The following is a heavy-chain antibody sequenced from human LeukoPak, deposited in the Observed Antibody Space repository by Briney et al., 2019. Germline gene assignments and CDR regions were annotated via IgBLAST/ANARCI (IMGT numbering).Heavy chain of an antibody. CDR1: GGSISSSSYY. D-gene: IGHD3/OR15-3a*01. J-gene: IGHJ4*02. CDR2: IYYSGST. Sequence: SETLTLTCTVSGGSISSSSYYWGWTRQPPGKGLEWIGSIYYSGSTYYNPSLKSRVTISVDTSKNQFSLKVSSVTAADTAVYYCAGSVAKYDFWSGYLDYWGQGTLVTVSS. CDR3: AGSVAKYDFWSGYLDY. V-gene: IGHV4-39*01.